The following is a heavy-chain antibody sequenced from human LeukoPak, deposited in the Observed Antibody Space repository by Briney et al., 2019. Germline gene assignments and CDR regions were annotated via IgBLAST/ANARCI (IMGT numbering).Heavy chain of an antibody. CDR2: IYTGGDT. V-gene: IGHV3-53*01. J-gene: IGHJ4*02. CDR3: TRVLSDSRGWYHFDY. D-gene: IGHD6-19*01. Sequence: GGSLRLSCAASGLTVSNNYMSWVRQAPGKGLEWVSVIYTGGDTYYADSVRGRFTISRDNSKNILSLQMNSLRADDTAVYYCTRVLSDSRGWYHFDYWGQGTLVTVSS. CDR1: GLTVSNNY.